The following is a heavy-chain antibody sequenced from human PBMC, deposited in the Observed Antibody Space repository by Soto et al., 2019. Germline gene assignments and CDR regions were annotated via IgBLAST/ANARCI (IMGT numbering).Heavy chain of an antibody. D-gene: IGHD5-18*01. J-gene: IGHJ4*02. V-gene: IGHV3-30*18. Sequence: QVQLVESGGGVAQPGRSLRLSCAASGFTFSSYGMHWVRQAPGKGLEWVAVISYDGSNKYYADSVKGRFTISRDNSKNTLYLQMNSLRAEDTAVYYCAKDLFRVQLWWGPDYWGQGTLVTVSS. CDR1: GFTFSSYG. CDR3: AKDLFRVQLWWGPDY. CDR2: ISYDGSNK.